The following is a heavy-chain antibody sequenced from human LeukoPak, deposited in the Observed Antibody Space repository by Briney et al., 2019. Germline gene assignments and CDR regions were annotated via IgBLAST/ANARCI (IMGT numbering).Heavy chain of an antibody. J-gene: IGHJ6*03. Sequence: TGGSLRLSCAASGFIFSSDAMSWVRQAPGKRLEWVSAISGSGGSTYYADTVKGRFTISRDNSKNMLYLQMNSLRAEDTAVYYCAKLAASSIYYYMDVWGKGTTVTVSS. CDR1: GFIFSSDA. D-gene: IGHD2-15*01. V-gene: IGHV3-23*01. CDR2: ISGSGGST. CDR3: AKLAASSIYYYMDV.